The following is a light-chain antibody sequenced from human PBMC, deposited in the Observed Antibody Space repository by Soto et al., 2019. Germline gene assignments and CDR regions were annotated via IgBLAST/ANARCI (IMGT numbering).Light chain of an antibody. V-gene: IGKV3-20*01. Sequence: ENALTQSPGTLFRSPEERARLSCRASQSVRNNYLAGYQQKPGQAPRLLIYGASNRATGIPDRFSGSGSGTDFTLTISRLEPEDFAVYYCQQYGSSGTFGQGAKVDI. CDR3: QQYGSSGT. CDR1: QSVRNNY. CDR2: GAS. J-gene: IGKJ1*01.